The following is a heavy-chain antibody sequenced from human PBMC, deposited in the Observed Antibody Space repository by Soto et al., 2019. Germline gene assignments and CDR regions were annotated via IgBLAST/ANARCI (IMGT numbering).Heavy chain of an antibody. CDR3: ARLMQVTDAFDI. D-gene: IGHD2-21*02. Sequence: QVQLQESGPGLVKPSETLSLTCTVSGGSITSFYWSWIRQPPGKGLEWIGYVYYSGSTKYNPSLKGRVTIPVGTSKKYFSLKLSSVTAADTAVYYCARLMQVTDAFDIWGQGTMVTVSS. J-gene: IGHJ3*02. CDR1: GGSITSFY. CDR2: VYYSGST. V-gene: IGHV4-59*08.